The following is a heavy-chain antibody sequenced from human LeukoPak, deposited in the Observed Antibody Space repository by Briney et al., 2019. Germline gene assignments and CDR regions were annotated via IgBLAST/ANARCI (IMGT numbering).Heavy chain of an antibody. Sequence: PSETLSLTCSVSGGSISSNSYYWGWIRQPPGKGLEWIGSVYYSGSTYYNPSLKSRVTISVDTSKNQFSLKLRSVTAADTAVYSCARHTRIRGLPDHGYYYYMDVWGKGTTVTISS. CDR3: ARHTRIRGLPDHGYYYYMDV. D-gene: IGHD3-10*01. V-gene: IGHV4-39*01. CDR1: GGSISSNSYY. J-gene: IGHJ6*03. CDR2: VYYSGST.